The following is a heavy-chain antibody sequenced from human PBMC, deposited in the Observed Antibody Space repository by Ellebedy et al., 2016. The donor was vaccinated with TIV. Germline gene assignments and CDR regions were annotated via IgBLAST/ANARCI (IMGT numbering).Heavy chain of an antibody. Sequence: ASVKVSCKVSGYTLTELSMHWVRQAPGKGLEWMGGFDPEDDETIYAQMFQGRVTMTEDTSTDTAYMELSSLRSEDTAVYYCARDSRQWLEEYSFDYWGQGTLVTVSS. CDR1: GYTLTELS. D-gene: IGHD6-19*01. V-gene: IGHV1-24*01. J-gene: IGHJ4*02. CDR3: ARDSRQWLEEYSFDY. CDR2: FDPEDDET.